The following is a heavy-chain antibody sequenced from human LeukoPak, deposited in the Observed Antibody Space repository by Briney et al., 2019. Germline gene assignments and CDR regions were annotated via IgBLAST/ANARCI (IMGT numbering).Heavy chain of an antibody. CDR3: AKAVLRFLEGFDP. CDR1: GFTFSSYG. CDR2: ISYDGSNK. J-gene: IGHJ5*02. Sequence: GGSLRLSCAASGFTFSSYGMPWVRQAPGKGLEWVAVISYDGSNKYYADSVKGRFTISRDNSKNTLYLQMNSLRAEDTAVYYCAKAVLRFLEGFDPWGQGTLVTVSS. D-gene: IGHD3-3*01. V-gene: IGHV3-30*18.